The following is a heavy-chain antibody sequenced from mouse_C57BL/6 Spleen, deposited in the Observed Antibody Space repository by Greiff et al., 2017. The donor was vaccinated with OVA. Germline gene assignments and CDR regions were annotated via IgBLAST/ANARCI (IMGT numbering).Heavy chain of an antibody. V-gene: IGHV1-59*01. Sequence: QVQLQQPGAELVRPGTSVKLSCKASGYTFTSYWMHWVKQRPGQGLEWIGVIDPSDSYTNYNQKFKGKATLTVDTSSSTAYMQLSSLTSEDSAVYYCARSLYYGSSSPYAMDYWGQGTSVTVSS. CDR3: ARSLYYGSSSPYAMDY. CDR1: GYTFTSYW. D-gene: IGHD1-1*01. CDR2: IDPSDSYT. J-gene: IGHJ4*01.